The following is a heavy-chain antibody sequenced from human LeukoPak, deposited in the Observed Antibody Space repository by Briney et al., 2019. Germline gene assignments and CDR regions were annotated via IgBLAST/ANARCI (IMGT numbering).Heavy chain of an antibody. V-gene: IGHV4-39*01. D-gene: IGHD2-15*01. CDR1: GGSISSSSYC. CDR3: AGQVISSGGINYYYGMDV. Sequence: PSETLSLTCTVSGGSISSSSYCWGWIRQPPGKGLEWIGSICYSGSTFYNPSLKSRVTISVDTSKNQFSLKLSSVTAADTAVYYCAGQVISSGGINYYYGMDVWGQGTAVTVSS. J-gene: IGHJ6*02. CDR2: ICYSGST.